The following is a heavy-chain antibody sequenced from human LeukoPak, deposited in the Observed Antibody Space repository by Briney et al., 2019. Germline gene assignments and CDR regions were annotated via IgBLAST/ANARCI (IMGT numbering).Heavy chain of an antibody. J-gene: IGHJ4*02. V-gene: IGHV1-24*01. D-gene: IGHD3-10*01. CDR3: APYPPLGWFGEPPKYS. CDR1: GYSLKELS. CDR2: FDPEEGET. Sequence: ASVKVSCKFSGYSLKELSMHWVRQAPGKGLEWMGGFDPEEGETFYARQFQGRLTMTEDTATDTAYMELRSLRSEDTALYYCAPYPPLGWFGEPPKYSWGQGTLVTVSS.